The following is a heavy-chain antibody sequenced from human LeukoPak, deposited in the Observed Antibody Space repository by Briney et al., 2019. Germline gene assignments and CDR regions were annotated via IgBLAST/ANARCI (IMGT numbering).Heavy chain of an antibody. Sequence: GGSLRLSCAASGFTFSSYWMSWVRQAPGKGLEWVANIKQDGSEKYYVDSVKGRFTISRDNAKNSLYLQMNSLRAEDTAVYYCARDTAFIAAAGTLSDYWGQGTRVTVSS. CDR1: GFTFSSYW. CDR3: ARDTAFIAAAGTLSDY. V-gene: IGHV3-7*01. D-gene: IGHD6-13*01. CDR2: IKQDGSEK. J-gene: IGHJ4*02.